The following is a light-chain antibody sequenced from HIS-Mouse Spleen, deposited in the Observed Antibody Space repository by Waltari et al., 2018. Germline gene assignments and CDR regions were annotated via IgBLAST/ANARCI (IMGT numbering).Light chain of an antibody. J-gene: IGKJ2*01. V-gene: IGKV3-20*01. CDR3: QQYGSSPXYT. Sequence: EIVLTQSPGTLSLSPGERATLSCRASQSVSSSYLAWYQQKPGQAPRLLIYGASSRATGIPDRFSGSGSGTDFTLTISRLEPEDFAVYYCQQYGSSPXYTFGQGTKLEIK. CDR2: GAS. CDR1: QSVSSSY.